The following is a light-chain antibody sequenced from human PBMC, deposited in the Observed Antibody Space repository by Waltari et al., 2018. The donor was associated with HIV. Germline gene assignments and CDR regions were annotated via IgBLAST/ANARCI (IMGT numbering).Light chain of an antibody. CDR2: WAS. Sequence: DIVMTQSPDSLAVSLGGRATINCKPSQSVLSSSNNKNYLVWYQQKPGQPPNVLIYWASTRESGVPDRFSGGGSGTDFTLTISSLQAEDVAVYYCQQYYSLPWTFGQGTKVEIK. CDR3: QQYYSLPWT. J-gene: IGKJ1*01. CDR1: QSVLSSSNNKNY. V-gene: IGKV4-1*01.